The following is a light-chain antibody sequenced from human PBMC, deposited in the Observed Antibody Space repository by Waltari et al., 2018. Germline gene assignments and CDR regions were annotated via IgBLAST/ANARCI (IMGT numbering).Light chain of an antibody. Sequence: QSALTQPASVSGSPGQSLTISCTGTSSDVGSYKLVSWYQQHPGKAPKLMIYEVSKRPSGVSNRFSGSKSGNTASLTISGLQAEDEADYYCCSYAGSSTYVVFGGGTKLTVL. CDR2: EVS. CDR3: CSYAGSSTYVV. J-gene: IGLJ2*01. CDR1: SSDVGSYKL. V-gene: IGLV2-23*02.